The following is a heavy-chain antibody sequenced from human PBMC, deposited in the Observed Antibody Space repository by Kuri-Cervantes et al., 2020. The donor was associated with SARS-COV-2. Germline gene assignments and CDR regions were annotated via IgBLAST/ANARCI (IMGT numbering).Heavy chain of an antibody. D-gene: IGHD3-3*01. V-gene: IGHV3-30*18. CDR2: ISYDGTNK. Sequence: GESLKISCVASGFTFSSYGMHWVRQAPGKGLEWVAVISYDGTNKYFADSVKGRFTISRDNSKSTLYLQMTSLRAEDTAVYYCAKEEGYGFWSGYYNAGEFDYWGQGTLVTVSS. J-gene: IGHJ4*02. CDR3: AKEEGYGFWSGYYNAGEFDY. CDR1: GFTFSSYG.